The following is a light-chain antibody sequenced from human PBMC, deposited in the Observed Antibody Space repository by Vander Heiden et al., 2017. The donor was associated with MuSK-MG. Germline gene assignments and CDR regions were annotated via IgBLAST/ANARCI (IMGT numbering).Light chain of an antibody. CDR2: AAS. V-gene: IGKV1-17*01. J-gene: IGKJ4*01. CDR3: QQYYSYSYT. Sequence: QMFHAPSSLSASVGDRVTITCRASQGIRNYFGGDQQKPGKAVKRLKKAASTMQGRGSMRYGGSGSGTEFTLTISSLQPEDFATYYCQQYYSYSYTFGGGTKVEIK. CDR1: QGIRNY.